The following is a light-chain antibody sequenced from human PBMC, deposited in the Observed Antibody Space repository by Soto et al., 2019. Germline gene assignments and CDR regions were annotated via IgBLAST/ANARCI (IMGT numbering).Light chain of an antibody. V-gene: IGKV1-5*01. CDR1: QSITNR. Sequence: IQLTQSPSTLSASVGDRVTITCRASQSITNRLAWYQQKPGKAPKVLIYDASNLEYGVPSRFSGSGFGTEFILTISSLQPDDFATYWCQHYGGMWTFGQGTKVDIK. CDR2: DAS. CDR3: QHYGGMWT. J-gene: IGKJ1*01.